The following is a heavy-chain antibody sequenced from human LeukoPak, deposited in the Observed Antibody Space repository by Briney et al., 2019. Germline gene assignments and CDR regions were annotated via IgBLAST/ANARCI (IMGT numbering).Heavy chain of an antibody. V-gene: IGHV4-59*12. CDR3: ARVDYGGSFDY. J-gene: IGHJ4*02. CDR1: GGSISSYY. CDR2: VNYGGGT. Sequence: SETLSLTCTVSGGSISSYYWSWIRQPPGKGLEWIGEVNYGGGTNYNPSLKSRATISVDTSKNQFSLKVSSVTAADTAVYYCARVDYGGSFDYWGQGTLVSVSS. D-gene: IGHD4-23*01.